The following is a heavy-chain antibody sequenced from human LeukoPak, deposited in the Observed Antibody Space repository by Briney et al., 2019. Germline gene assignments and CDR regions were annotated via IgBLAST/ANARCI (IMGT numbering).Heavy chain of an antibody. Sequence: PSETLSLTCSVSGVSVTSGSCYWGWIRQSAAKGLEWIGRVHSSGDIYHNAAFRSRAAVSGDASKSQFSLQLNSVTAADTAVYYCARGASPKDAVFFDYCGQGALITVSS. D-gene: IGHD3-16*01. V-gene: IGHV4-61*02. J-gene: IGHJ4*02. CDR3: ARGASPKDAVFFDY. CDR1: GVSVTSGSCY. CDR2: VHSSGDI.